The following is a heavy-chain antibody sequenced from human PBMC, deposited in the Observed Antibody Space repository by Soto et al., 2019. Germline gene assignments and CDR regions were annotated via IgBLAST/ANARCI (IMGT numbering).Heavy chain of an antibody. CDR3: ARESSGHMIPSYGMDV. Sequence: PSETLSLTCTVSGGSVSSGSYYWSWIRQPPGKGLEWIGYIYYSGSTNYNPSLKSRVTISVDTSKNQFSLKLSSVTAADTAVYYCARESSGHMIPSYGMDVWGQGTKVTVYS. CDR2: IYYSGST. J-gene: IGHJ6*02. CDR1: GGSVSSGSYY. D-gene: IGHD3-16*01. V-gene: IGHV4-61*01.